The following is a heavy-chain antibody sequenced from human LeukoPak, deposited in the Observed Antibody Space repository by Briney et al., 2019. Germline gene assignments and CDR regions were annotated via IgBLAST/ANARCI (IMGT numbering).Heavy chain of an antibody. V-gene: IGHV3-15*01. Sequence: GGSLRLSYAAFGFNFRNVWMSWVRQAPAKGLEWVGRIKSKTDGGTTDYAAPVKGRFIISRDDSKNTLYVQMNSLKTEDTAVYNCTTAIPYDRSALDYWGQGTLVTVSS. J-gene: IGHJ4*02. D-gene: IGHD3-22*01. CDR2: IKSKTDGGTT. CDR1: GFNFRNVW. CDR3: TTAIPYDRSALDY.